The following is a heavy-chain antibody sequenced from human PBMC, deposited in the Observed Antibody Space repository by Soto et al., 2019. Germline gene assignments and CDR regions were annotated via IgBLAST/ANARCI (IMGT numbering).Heavy chain of an antibody. D-gene: IGHD6-13*01. CDR1: GFTFTNYA. V-gene: IGHV3-23*01. CDR2: ISGNAVNT. Sequence: EVQLLESGGGLVQPGGSLRLSCAASGFTFTNYAMSWVRQAPGRGLEWVSAISGNAVNTYYADSVKGRFTISRDNSNNTLYMQMNSLRAEDTAVYYCAKGAACPNWFDPWGQGTLVTVSS. J-gene: IGHJ5*02. CDR3: AKGAACPNWFDP.